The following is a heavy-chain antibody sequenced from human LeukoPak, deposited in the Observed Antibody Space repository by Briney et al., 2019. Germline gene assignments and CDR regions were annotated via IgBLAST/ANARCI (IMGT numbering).Heavy chain of an antibody. V-gene: IGHV4-34*01. CDR2: INPSGRT. CDR1: SGSLRVKY. Sequence: PSETVSLTRGVYSGSLRVKYWSWIRHPPGKGLEWIGEINPSGRTNYNPSLKTRVTMSIDTSKSRFSLKLSSVTAANTAVYYCARRSGNHFDYWGQGALVTVSS. J-gene: IGHJ4*02. CDR3: ARRSGNHFDY. D-gene: IGHD6-19*01.